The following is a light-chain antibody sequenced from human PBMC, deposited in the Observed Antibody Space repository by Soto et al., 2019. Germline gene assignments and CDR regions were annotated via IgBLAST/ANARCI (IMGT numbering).Light chain of an antibody. Sequence: VGLTQFPGTLALAPWQGATLSCRPSQSVSNSYFAWYQQKPCQAPRLLIYAASNRATGIPDRFSGSGSGPDFTLTISRLEPEDFAVYYCQQYGSSLITFGQGTRLE. J-gene: IGKJ5*01. CDR1: QSVSNSY. CDR2: AAS. V-gene: IGKV3-20*01. CDR3: QQYGSSLIT.